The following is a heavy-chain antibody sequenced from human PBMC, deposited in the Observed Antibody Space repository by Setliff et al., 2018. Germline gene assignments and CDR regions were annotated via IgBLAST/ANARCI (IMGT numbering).Heavy chain of an antibody. Sequence: ASVKVSCKASGGTFSSYAISWVRQAPGQGLEWMGGFDPEDGETIYAQKFQGRVTMTEDTSTDTAYMELSRLRSDDTAVYYCARIMGIVGDNWFDPWGQGTLVTVSS. V-gene: IGHV1-24*01. D-gene: IGHD1-26*01. CDR2: FDPEDGET. CDR3: ARIMGIVGDNWFDP. J-gene: IGHJ5*02. CDR1: GGTFSSYA.